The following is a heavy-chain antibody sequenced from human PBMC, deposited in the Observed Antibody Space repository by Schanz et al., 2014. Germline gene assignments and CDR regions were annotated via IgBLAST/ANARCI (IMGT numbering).Heavy chain of an antibody. CDR3: ARESSNDIVLVPGAVFDH. V-gene: IGHV1-3*04. CDR2: IHTGSGNT. J-gene: IGHJ4*02. D-gene: IGHD2-2*01. Sequence: QVQLVQSGAEVKKPGASVKVSCQASGYTFAGHAVHWVRQAPGQGPEWVGWIHTGSGNTKYSQKFEGRVTITRDTSASIVYMELSSLRPGDTAVYYCARESSNDIVLVPGAVFDHWGQGILVTVSS. CDR1: GYTFAGHA.